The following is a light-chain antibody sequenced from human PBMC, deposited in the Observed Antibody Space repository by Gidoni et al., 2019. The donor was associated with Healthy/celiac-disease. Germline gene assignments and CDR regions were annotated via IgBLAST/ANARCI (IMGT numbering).Light chain of an antibody. Sequence: ELVLTQSPGTLSLSPGERATLSCRASQSVSSSYLAWYQQKPGQAPRLLIYGASSRATGIPDRFSGSGSGTDFTLTISRLEPEDFAVYYCQQYGSSPWTSGQXTKVEIK. V-gene: IGKV3-20*01. CDR3: QQYGSSPWT. CDR2: GAS. CDR1: QSVSSSY. J-gene: IGKJ1*01.